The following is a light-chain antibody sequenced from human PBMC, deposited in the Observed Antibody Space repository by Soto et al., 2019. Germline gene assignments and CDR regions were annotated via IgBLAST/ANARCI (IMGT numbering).Light chain of an antibody. V-gene: IGLV2-8*01. Sequence: QYALTQPPSASGSPGQSVTISCTGTSSDVGGYNYVSWYQQHPGKAPKLMIYEVSKRPSGVPDRFSGSKSGNTASLTVSGLQAEDEADYYCSSYAGSNNWVFGGGTQLTVL. CDR2: EVS. CDR1: SSDVGGYNY. J-gene: IGLJ3*02. CDR3: SSYAGSNNWV.